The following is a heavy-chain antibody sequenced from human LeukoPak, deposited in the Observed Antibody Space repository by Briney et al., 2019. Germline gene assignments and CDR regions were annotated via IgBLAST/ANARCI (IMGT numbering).Heavy chain of an antibody. CDR2: IYYSGST. J-gene: IGHJ4*02. CDR1: GGSISSGDYY. CDR3: ARGVGYDFWSGPGWYYFDY. D-gene: IGHD3-3*01. Sequence: SQTLSLTCTVSGGSISSGDYYWSWIRQPPGKGLEWIGYIYYSGSTYYNPSLKSRVTISVDTSKNQFSLKLSSVTAADTAVYYCARGVGYDFWSGPGWYYFDYWGQGTLVTASS. V-gene: IGHV4-30-4*08.